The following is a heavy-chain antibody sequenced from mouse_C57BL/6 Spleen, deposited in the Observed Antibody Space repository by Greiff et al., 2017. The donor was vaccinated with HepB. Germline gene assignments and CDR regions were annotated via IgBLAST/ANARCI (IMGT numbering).Heavy chain of an antibody. CDR1: GFTFSSYT. V-gene: IGHV5-9*01. J-gene: IGHJ2*01. Sequence: EVKLLESGGGLVKPGGSLKLSCAASGFTFSSYTMSWVRQTPEKRLEWVATISGGGGNTYYPDSVKGRFTISRDNAKNTLYLQMSSLRSEDTALYYCAGYYYGSFHYWGQGTTLTVSS. D-gene: IGHD1-1*01. CDR2: ISGGGGNT. CDR3: AGYYYGSFHY.